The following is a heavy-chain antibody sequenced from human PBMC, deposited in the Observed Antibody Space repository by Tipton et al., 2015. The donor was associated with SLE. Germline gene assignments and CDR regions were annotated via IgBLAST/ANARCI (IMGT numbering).Heavy chain of an antibody. D-gene: IGHD2-2*01. CDR3: ARRVGNWYFDL. CDR1: GDSISNYY. CDR2: IYYDGST. J-gene: IGHJ2*01. V-gene: IGHV4-59*12. Sequence: TLSLTCTVSGDSISNYYWSWIRQPPGKGLEWLGYIYYDGSTKYNPSLRNRVTISLDTSKTHFSLRLSSLTAADTAVYYCARRVGNWYFDLWGRGTLVTVSS.